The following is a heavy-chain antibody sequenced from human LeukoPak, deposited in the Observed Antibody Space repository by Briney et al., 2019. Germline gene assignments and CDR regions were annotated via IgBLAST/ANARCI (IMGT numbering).Heavy chain of an antibody. D-gene: IGHD3-9*01. CDR1: GYTFTSYD. CDR3: ARGAYYYDILTGYYY. V-gene: IGHV1-8*01. CDR2: MNPNSGNT. J-gene: IGHJ4*02. Sequence: ASVKVSCKASGYTFTSYDINWVRQATGQGLEWMGWMNPNSGNTGYAQKFQGRVTMTRNTAISTAYMELSSLRSEDTAVYYCARGAYYYDILTGYYYWGQGTLVTVSS.